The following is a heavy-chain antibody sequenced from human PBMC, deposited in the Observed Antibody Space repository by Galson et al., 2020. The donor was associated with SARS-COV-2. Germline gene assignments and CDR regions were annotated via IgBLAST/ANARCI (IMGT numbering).Heavy chain of an antibody. J-gene: IGHJ4*02. D-gene: IGHD1-26*01. V-gene: IGHV1-18*01. CDR3: ARRTKLSQVGATSYFDY. Sequence: ASVKVSCKASGYTFSKYGISWVRQAPGQGLDWVGWISTNSGNTNYAQKFQGSVTMTTDTSTSTAYMELRSLGSDDTAVYYCARRTKLSQVGATSYFDYWGQGTLVTVSS. CDR1: GYTFSKYG. CDR2: ISTNSGNT.